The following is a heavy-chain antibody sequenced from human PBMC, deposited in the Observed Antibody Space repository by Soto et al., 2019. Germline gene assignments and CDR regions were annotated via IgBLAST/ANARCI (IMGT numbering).Heavy chain of an antibody. Sequence: QVQLVQSGAEVKKPGSSVKVSCKASGGTFSSYTISWVRQAPGQGLEWMGRIIPILGIANYAQKFQGRVTITADKSTSTAYMELSSPRSEDTAVYYCARSHCSGGSCYARYYYYYGMDVWGQGTTVTVSS. CDR3: ARSHCSGGSCYARYYYYYGMDV. V-gene: IGHV1-69*02. J-gene: IGHJ6*02. D-gene: IGHD2-15*01. CDR1: GGTFSSYT. CDR2: IIPILGIA.